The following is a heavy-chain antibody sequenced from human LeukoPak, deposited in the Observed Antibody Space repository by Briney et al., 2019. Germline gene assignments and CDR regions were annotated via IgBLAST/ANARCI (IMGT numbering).Heavy chain of an antibody. Sequence: GGSLRLSCAASGFIFSSYGMHWVRQAPGKGLEWVAFIRYDGSNKYYADSVKGRFTISRDNSKNTLYLQMNSLRAEDTAVYYCAKDGALLRWPVYYFDYWGQGTLVTVSS. V-gene: IGHV3-30*02. J-gene: IGHJ4*02. CDR1: GFIFSSYG. CDR2: IRYDGSNK. D-gene: IGHD4-23*01. CDR3: AKDGALLRWPVYYFDY.